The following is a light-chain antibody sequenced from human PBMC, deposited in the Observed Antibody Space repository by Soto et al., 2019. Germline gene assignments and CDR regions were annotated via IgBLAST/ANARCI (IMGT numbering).Light chain of an antibody. Sequence: QPVLTQPASVSGSPGQSITISCTGTSSDVGGYNYVSWYQQHPGKAPKLMIYEVSNRPSGVSNRFSGSKSGNTASLTISGLQAEDEADYYCSSYTNSIALFGGGTKLTVL. CDR1: SSDVGGYNY. CDR3: SSYTNSIAL. V-gene: IGLV2-14*01. CDR2: EVS. J-gene: IGLJ3*02.